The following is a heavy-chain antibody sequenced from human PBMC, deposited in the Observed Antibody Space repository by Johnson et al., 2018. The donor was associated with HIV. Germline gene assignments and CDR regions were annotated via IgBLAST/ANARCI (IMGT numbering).Heavy chain of an antibody. Sequence: VQLLESGGGLVQPGGSLRLSCAASGFTFSSYWMSWVRQAPGKGLEWVANIKQDGSEKYYVDSVKGRFNISRDNAKNSLYLQMNSLRAEDTAVYYCVVGLGYCSSTSCLDAFDIWGQGTMVTVSS. D-gene: IGHD2-2*01. CDR2: IKQDGSEK. CDR1: GFTFSSYW. CDR3: VVGLGYCSSTSCLDAFDI. J-gene: IGHJ3*02. V-gene: IGHV3-7*01.